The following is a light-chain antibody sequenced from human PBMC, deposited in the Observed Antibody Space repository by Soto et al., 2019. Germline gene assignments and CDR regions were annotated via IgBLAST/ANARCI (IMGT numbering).Light chain of an antibody. CDR3: QHYGSSQYT. V-gene: IGKV3-20*01. J-gene: IGKJ2*01. Sequence: PGDRATLSCRATQSVSSSDLAWYQQKPGQAPRLLIYGASSRATGIPDRFSGSGSGTDFTLTISRLEPEDLAVYYCQHYGSSQYTFGQGTKLEIK. CDR1: QSVSSSD. CDR2: GAS.